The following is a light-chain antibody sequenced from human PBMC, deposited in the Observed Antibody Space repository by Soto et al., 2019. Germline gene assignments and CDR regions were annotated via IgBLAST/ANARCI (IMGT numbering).Light chain of an antibody. CDR2: DVV. CDR3: SSYTSTMTNV. V-gene: IGLV2-14*03. CDR1: SSDVGGFNS. J-gene: IGLJ1*01. Sequence: QSALTQPASVSGSPGQSITIYCTGPSSDVGGFNSVSWYQLRPGTAPKLILYDVVDRPSGVSYRFSGSKSGNTASLTISGLQAADEADYFCSSYTSTMTNVFGSGTKLTVL.